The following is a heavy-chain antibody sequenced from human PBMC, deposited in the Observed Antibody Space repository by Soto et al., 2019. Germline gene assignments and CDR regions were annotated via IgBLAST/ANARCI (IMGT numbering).Heavy chain of an antibody. V-gene: IGHV3-53*01. J-gene: IGHJ6*02. CDR1: GLSVSTNF. CDR2: IYSGGKT. CDR3: TRDAPGERPYYFYYYGMDV. Sequence: GGSLRLSCAASGLSVSTNFMSWVRQAPRKGLEWLAVIYSGGKTFYADSVKGRFTISKDNSKNTLSLQMNSLRAEDTAVYYCTRDAPGERPYYFYYYGMDVWGQGTTVTVSS.